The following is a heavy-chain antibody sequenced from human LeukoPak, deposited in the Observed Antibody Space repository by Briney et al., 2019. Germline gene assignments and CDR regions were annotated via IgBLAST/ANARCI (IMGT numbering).Heavy chain of an antibody. V-gene: IGHV4-34*01. Sequence: KASETLSLTCAVYGGSFSGYYWSWIRQPPGKGLEWIGEINHSGSTNYNPSLKSRVTISVDTSKNQFSLKLSSVTAADTAVYYCARVRDGGTSPRGSWFDPWGQGTLVTVSS. D-gene: IGHD3-16*01. J-gene: IGHJ5*02. CDR2: INHSGST. CDR1: GGSFSGYY. CDR3: ARVRDGGTSPRGSWFDP.